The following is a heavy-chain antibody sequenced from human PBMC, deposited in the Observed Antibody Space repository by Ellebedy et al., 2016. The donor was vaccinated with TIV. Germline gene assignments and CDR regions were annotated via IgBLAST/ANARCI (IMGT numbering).Heavy chain of an antibody. CDR1: GDRVSRNSAA. J-gene: IGHJ4*02. CDR2: TYYRSKWYS. V-gene: IGHV6-1*01. D-gene: IGHD1-1*01. Sequence: SQTLSLTCAISGDRVSRNSAAWNWIRQSPSRGLEWLGRTYYRSKWYSDSAVSVKSLITISADTSKNQFSLQLSSVTPEDTAVYYCARGRSGTAVFYFEHWGQGTLVTVSS. CDR3: ARGRSGTAVFYFEH.